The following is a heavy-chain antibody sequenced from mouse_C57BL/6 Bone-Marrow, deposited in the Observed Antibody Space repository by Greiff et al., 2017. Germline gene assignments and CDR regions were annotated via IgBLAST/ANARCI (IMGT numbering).Heavy chain of an antibody. V-gene: IGHV1-81*01. CDR1: GYTFTSYG. Sequence: QVQLQQSGAELARPGASVKLSCKASGYTFTSYGISWVKQRTGQGLEWIGEIYPRSGNTYYNEKFKGKATLTADKSSSTAYMELRRLTSEDSAVYFCARSDYPYYAMDYWGQGTSVTVTS. D-gene: IGHD2-13*01. J-gene: IGHJ4*01. CDR3: ARSDYPYYAMDY. CDR2: IYPRSGNT.